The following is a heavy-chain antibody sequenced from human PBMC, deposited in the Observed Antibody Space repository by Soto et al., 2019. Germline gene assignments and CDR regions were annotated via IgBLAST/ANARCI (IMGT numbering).Heavy chain of an antibody. CDR3: AKAESQTLSETTPLDY. CDR1: GFPFSIYA. D-gene: IGHD3-16*02. Sequence: EVQLLESWGGLVQPGGSLRLSCAASGFPFSIYAMSWVRQAPGKGLEWVSVISGSGDKTYYADSVRGRFTLSRDNSQNTISLQMNSLRAEDTALYYCAKAESQTLSETTPLDYWGQGPLATVSP. J-gene: IGHJ4*02. V-gene: IGHV3-23*01. CDR2: ISGSGDKT.